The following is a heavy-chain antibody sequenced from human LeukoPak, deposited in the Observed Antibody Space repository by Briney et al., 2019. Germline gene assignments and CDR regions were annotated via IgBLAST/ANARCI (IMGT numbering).Heavy chain of an antibody. D-gene: IGHD2-15*01. Sequence: GGSLRLSCAASGFTFSSYSMNWVRQSPGKGLEWVSSISSSSGYIYYADSVKGRFTISRDNAKNSLYLQMNSLRAGDTAVYYCARELISSTSLDYWGQGTLVTVSS. CDR3: ARELISSTSLDY. CDR2: ISSSSGYI. J-gene: IGHJ4*02. CDR1: GFTFSSYS. V-gene: IGHV3-21*01.